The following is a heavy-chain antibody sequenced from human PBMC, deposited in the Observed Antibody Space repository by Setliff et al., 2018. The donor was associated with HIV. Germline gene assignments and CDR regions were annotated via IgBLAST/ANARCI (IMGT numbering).Heavy chain of an antibody. J-gene: IGHJ4*02. CDR1: GASITRGGDF. CDR3: ARGGLGVVTSFDS. V-gene: IGHV4-31*03. D-gene: IGHD3-3*01. CDR2: IHYSGNT. Sequence: SETLSLTCSVSGASITRGGDFWSWIRQHPGKGLEWIGYIHYSGNTYNNPSLNSRLSISVDTSKNKFSLKLSSLTAADTAVYYCARGGLGVVTSFDSWGPGTLVTVSS.